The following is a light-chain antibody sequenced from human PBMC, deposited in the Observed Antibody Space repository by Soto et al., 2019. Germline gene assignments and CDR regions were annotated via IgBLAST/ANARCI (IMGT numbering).Light chain of an antibody. Sequence: EIVMTQSPATLSVSPGARAPLSCRASQSVSSNLAWYQQKPGQAPRLIIYGASTRATGVPAKFSGSGSGTEFTLTITSLQSEDFAVYYCQQYFKWPQWTFGQGTKVDIK. J-gene: IGKJ1*01. V-gene: IGKV3-15*01. CDR3: QQYFKWPQWT. CDR1: QSVSSN. CDR2: GAS.